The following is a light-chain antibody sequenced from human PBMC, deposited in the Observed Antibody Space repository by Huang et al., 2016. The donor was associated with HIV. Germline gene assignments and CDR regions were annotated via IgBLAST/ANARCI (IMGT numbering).Light chain of an antibody. CDR1: QSVTTN. Sequence: EIVMTQSPATLSVSPGERATLSCRASQSVTTNLAWYQQKPGQAPRLLIYGASSRATGIPARFSSSGSGTNFTITISSLQSEDFAVYYCQQYNNWPIFTFGPGTKVDIK. CDR3: QQYNNWPIFT. J-gene: IGKJ3*01. CDR2: GAS. V-gene: IGKV3-15*01.